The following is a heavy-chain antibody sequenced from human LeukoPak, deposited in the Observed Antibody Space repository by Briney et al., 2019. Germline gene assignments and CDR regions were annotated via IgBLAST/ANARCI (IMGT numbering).Heavy chain of an antibody. CDR3: ARDLYSSGWLLEISFDY. CDR1: GYTFTSYY. V-gene: IGHV1-46*01. CDR2: INPSGGST. D-gene: IGHD6-19*01. J-gene: IGHJ4*02. Sequence: ASVKVSCRASGYTFTSYYMHWVRQAPGQGLEWMGIINPSGGSTSYAQKFQGRVTMTRDTSTSTVYMELSSLRSEDTAVYYCARDLYSSGWLLEISFDYWGQGTLVTVSS.